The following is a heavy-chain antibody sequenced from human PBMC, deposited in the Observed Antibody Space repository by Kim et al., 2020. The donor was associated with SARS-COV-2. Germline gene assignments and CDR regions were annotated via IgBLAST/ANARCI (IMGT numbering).Heavy chain of an antibody. V-gene: IGHV1-18*04. CDR3: ARDGVRQEWELLSIYYYGMDV. D-gene: IGHD1-26*01. J-gene: IGHJ6*02. CDR1: GYTFTSYG. Sequence: ASVKVSCKASGYTFTSYGISWVRQAPGQGLEWMGWISAYNGNTNYAQKLQGRVTMTTDTSTSTAYMELRSLRSDDTAVYYCARDGVRQEWELLSIYYYGMDVWGQGTTVTVSS. CDR2: ISAYNGNT.